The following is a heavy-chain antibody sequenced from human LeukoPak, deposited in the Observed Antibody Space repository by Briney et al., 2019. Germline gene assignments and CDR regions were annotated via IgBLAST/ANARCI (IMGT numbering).Heavy chain of an antibody. D-gene: IGHD5-12*01. J-gene: IGHJ4*02. Sequence: GGSLRLSCAASGFTFSNAWMSWVRQAPGKGLEWVGRIKSKTDGGTTDYAARVKGRFTISRDDSKNTLYLQMNSLKTEDTAVYYCTTRGYSGYVTFDYWGQGTLVTVSS. V-gene: IGHV3-15*01. CDR3: TTRGYSGYVTFDY. CDR1: GFTFSNAW. CDR2: IKSKTDGGTT.